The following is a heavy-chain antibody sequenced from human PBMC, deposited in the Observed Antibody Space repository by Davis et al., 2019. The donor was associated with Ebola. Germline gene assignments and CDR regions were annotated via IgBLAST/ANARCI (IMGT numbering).Heavy chain of an antibody. CDR2: IYYSGST. D-gene: IGHD6-19*01. CDR3: ARTNPRIAVAGTNYYYGMDV. J-gene: IGHJ6*02. CDR1: GGSISSGDYY. V-gene: IGHV4-30-4*01. Sequence: MPSETLSLTCTVSGGSISSGDYYWSWIRQPPGKGLEWIGYIYYSGSTYYNPSLKSRVTISVDTSKNQFSLKLSSVTAADTAVYYCARTNPRIAVAGTNYYYGMDVWGPGTTVTVSS.